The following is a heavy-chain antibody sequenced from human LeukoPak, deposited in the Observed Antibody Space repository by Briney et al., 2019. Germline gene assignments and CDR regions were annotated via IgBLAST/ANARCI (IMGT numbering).Heavy chain of an antibody. Sequence: GGSLRLSCAASGFTFSSYSMNWVRQAPGKGLEWVSYISSSSSTIYYADSVKGRFTTSRDNAKNSLYLQMNSLRAEDTAVYYCARETPEGGYYFDYWGQGTLVTVSS. CDR3: ARETPEGGYYFDY. J-gene: IGHJ4*02. D-gene: IGHD3-10*01. CDR2: ISSSSSTI. CDR1: GFTFSSYS. V-gene: IGHV3-48*01.